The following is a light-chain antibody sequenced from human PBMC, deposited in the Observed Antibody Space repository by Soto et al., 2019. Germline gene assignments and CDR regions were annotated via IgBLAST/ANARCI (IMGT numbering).Light chain of an antibody. CDR1: QSVSSY. J-gene: IGKJ5*01. V-gene: IGKV3-11*01. CDR3: QQRSNWPPIT. Sequence: EIVLTPSPATLSLSPVERATLSCRASQSVSSYLAWYQQKPGQAPRLLIYDASNRATGIPARFSGSVSGTDFTLTISSLEPEDFAVYYCQQRSNWPPITFGQGTRLEIK. CDR2: DAS.